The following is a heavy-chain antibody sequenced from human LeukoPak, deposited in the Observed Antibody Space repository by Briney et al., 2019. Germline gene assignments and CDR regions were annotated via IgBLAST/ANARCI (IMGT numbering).Heavy chain of an antibody. D-gene: IGHD3-9*01. CDR1: RGTFSSYA. V-gene: IGHV1-69*04. CDR2: IIPILGIA. J-gene: IGHJ6*02. Sequence: GASVKVSCKASRGTFSSYAISWVRQAPGQGLEWMGRIIPILGIANYAQKFQGRVTITADKSTSTAYMELSSLRSEDTAVYYCARANYDILTGYPPGMDVWGQGTTVTVSS. CDR3: ARANYDILTGYPPGMDV.